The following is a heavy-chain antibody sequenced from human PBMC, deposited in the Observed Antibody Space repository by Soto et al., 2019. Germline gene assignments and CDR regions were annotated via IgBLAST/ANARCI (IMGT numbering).Heavy chain of an antibody. Sequence: QITLKESGPTLVKPTQTLTLTCTCSGFSLSTSGVGVGWIREPPGNALEWLALISWDDNKHYSPSLKTRLTITKDTSKTQVVLTMTNMDPVDTATYYCARIKYYFDYWGQGTLVTVSS. J-gene: IGHJ4*02. V-gene: IGHV2-5*02. CDR2: ISWDDNK. CDR1: GFSLSTSGVG. CDR3: ARIKYYFDY.